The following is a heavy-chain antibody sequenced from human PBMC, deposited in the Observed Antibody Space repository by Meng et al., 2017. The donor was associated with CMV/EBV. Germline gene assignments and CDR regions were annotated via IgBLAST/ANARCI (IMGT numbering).Heavy chain of an antibody. CDR2: INPSGGST. Sequence: GQCGHSGVEVKKPVTSGKVSCKPSGYTYTSYYRHWGRQAPGQGLEWMGIINPSGGSTSYAQKFQGRVTMTRDTSTSTVYMELSSLRSEDTAVYYCAEGDYGDAQVWGQGTLVTVSS. V-gene: IGHV1-46*01. D-gene: IGHD4-17*01. CDR1: GYTYTSYY. J-gene: IGHJ4*02. CDR3: AEGDYGDAQV.